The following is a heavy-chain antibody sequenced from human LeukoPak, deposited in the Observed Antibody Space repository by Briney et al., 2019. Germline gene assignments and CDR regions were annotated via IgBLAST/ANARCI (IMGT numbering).Heavy chain of an antibody. CDR3: ARDPTDYDSSGYPADY. Sequence: GGSLRLSCAASGFTFSSFWMSWVRQAPGKGLEWVANIKQDGSEKHYVDSVKGRFTISRDNAKNSLYLQMNSLRAEDTALYYCARDPTDYDSSGYPADYWGQGTLVTVSS. J-gene: IGHJ4*02. CDR1: GFTFSSFW. CDR2: IKQDGSEK. D-gene: IGHD3-22*01. V-gene: IGHV3-7*03.